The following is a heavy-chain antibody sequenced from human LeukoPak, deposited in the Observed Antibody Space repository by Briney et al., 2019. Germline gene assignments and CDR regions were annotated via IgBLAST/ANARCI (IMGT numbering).Heavy chain of an antibody. V-gene: IGHV3-23*01. CDR3: AKERGVLRYFDWLLPDFDY. CDR1: GFTFSSYA. CDR2: ISGSGGST. D-gene: IGHD3-9*01. J-gene: IGHJ4*02. Sequence: GGSLRLSCAASGFTFSSYAMSWVRQAPGKGLEWVSAISGSGGSTYYADSVKGRFTISRDNSKNTLYLQMNSLRAEDTAVYYCAKERGVLRYFDWLLPDFDYWGQGTLGTVSS.